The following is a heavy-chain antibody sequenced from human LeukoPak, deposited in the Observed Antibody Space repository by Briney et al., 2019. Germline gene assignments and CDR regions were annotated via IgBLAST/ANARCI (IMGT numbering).Heavy chain of an antibody. CDR1: GFTFSGSA. D-gene: IGHD5-18*01. V-gene: IGHV3-73*01. CDR2: IRSKANSYAT. Sequence: GGSLKLSCAASGFTFSGSAMHWVRQASGKGLEWVGRIRSKANSYATAYAASVKGRFTISRDDSKNTAYLQMNSLETEDMAVYYCITAGDTAMVLNYWGQGTLVTVSS. CDR3: ITAGDTAMVLNY. J-gene: IGHJ4*02.